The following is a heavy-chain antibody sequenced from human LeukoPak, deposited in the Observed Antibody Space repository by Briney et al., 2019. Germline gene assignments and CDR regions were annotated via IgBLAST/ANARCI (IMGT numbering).Heavy chain of an antibody. J-gene: IGHJ4*02. Sequence: PGGSLRLSCAASGFTFSSYAMSWVRQAPGKGLEWVSAISGSGGSTYYADSVKGRFTISRDNSKNTLYLQMNSLRAEDTAVYYCAKDPLPAVVPGVQDYWGQGTLVTVSS. CDR2: ISGSGGST. CDR1: GFTFSSYA. CDR3: AKDPLPAVVPGVQDY. V-gene: IGHV3-23*01. D-gene: IGHD2-2*01.